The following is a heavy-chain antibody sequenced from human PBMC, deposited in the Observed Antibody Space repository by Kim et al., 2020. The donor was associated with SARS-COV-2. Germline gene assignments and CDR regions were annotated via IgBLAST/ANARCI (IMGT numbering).Heavy chain of an antibody. D-gene: IGHD2-2*02. Sequence: SETLSLTCTVSGGSISSYYWSWIRQPPGKGLEWIGYIYYSGSTNYNPSLKSRVTISVDTSKNQFSLKLSSVTAADTAVYYCARSASDTPDAFDIWGQGSMVTVSS. CDR2: IYYSGST. CDR3: ARSASDTPDAFDI. CDR1: GGSISSYY. J-gene: IGHJ3*02. V-gene: IGHV4-59*13.